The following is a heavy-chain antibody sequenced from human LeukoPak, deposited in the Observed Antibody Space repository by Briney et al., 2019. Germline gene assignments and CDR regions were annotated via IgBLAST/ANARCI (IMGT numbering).Heavy chain of an antibody. CDR3: ARDGIAVAVVLLQAPATPFDY. CDR1: GFTFSDHY. CDR2: ISSSGNAR. J-gene: IGHJ4*02. Sequence: GGSLRLSCAASGFTFSDHYMSWIRQAPGKGLEWVSYISSSGNARYYADSVKGRFTISRDNAKSSLYLQMNSLRAEDTAVYYCARDGIAVAVVLLQAPATPFDYWGQGTLVTVSS. V-gene: IGHV3-11*04. D-gene: IGHD6-19*01.